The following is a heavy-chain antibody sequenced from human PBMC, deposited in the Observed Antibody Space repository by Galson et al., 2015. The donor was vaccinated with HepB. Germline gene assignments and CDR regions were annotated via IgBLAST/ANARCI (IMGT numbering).Heavy chain of an antibody. CDR1: GGSFSGYY. D-gene: IGHD1-26*01. CDR2: INHSGST. Sequence: EPVSLTCAVYGGSFSGYYWSWIRQHPGKGLEWIGEINHSGSTNYNPSLRSRVTISVDTSKNQFSLKLSSVTAADTAVYYCARVGATTFNTGWFDPWGQGTLVTVSS. J-gene: IGHJ5*02. CDR3: ARVGATTFNTGWFDP. V-gene: IGHV4-34*01.